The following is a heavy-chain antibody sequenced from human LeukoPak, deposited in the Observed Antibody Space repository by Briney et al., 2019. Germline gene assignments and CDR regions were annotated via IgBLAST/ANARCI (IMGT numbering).Heavy chain of an antibody. D-gene: IGHD6-19*01. CDR2: ISSSSSYI. V-gene: IGHV3-21*01. CDR1: GFTFSSYS. Sequence: GGSLRLSCAASGFTFSSYSMNWVRQAPGKGLEWVSSISSSSSYIYYADSEKGRFTISRDNAKNSLYLQMNSLRAEDTAVYYCARDGAVALGYAFDIWGQGTMVTVSS. J-gene: IGHJ3*02. CDR3: ARDGAVALGYAFDI.